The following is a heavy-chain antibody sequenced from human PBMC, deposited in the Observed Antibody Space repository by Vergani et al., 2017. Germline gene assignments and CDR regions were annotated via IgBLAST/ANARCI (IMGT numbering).Heavy chain of an antibody. CDR3: VRDVRGSRT. Sequence: EVQMVESGGGLAKPGGSLRLPCVASGFTFSHYSMNWVRQAPGKGLGWVSSISGNNDDVYYADSVKGRFTISRDNAKNSLYLDMGGLRAEDTAVYYYVRDVRGSRTWGQGTLVAVSS. CDR1: GFTFSHYS. D-gene: IGHD3-10*02. CDR2: ISGNNDDV. J-gene: IGHJ3*01. V-gene: IGHV3-21*01.